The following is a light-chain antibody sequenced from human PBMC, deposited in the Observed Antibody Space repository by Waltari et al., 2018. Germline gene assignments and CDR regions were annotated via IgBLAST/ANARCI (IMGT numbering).Light chain of an antibody. Sequence: QTVVTQEPSLTVSPGGTVTLTCSSSTGVVPRDHYPNWFQPKPGQAPMSLIYRTSNRHSPTPARFSGSLLGGKAALTLSGVQPEDEAEYYCLLFYGGAHVFGGGTKLTVL. J-gene: IGLJ3*02. CDR3: LLFYGGAHV. CDR2: RTS. V-gene: IGLV7-43*01. CDR1: TGVVPRDHY.